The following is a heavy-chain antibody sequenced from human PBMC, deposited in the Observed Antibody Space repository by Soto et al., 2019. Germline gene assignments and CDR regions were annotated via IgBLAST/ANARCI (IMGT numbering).Heavy chain of an antibody. V-gene: IGHV1-18*01. Sequence: QAQLEQSGAEVKQPGASVKVSCKSSGYTFSTSGISWVRQAPGQGLEWMGWISTYNGDANYAQRFQGRVTMTTDTSTSTTFMELRSLRSDDTAVYYCAREGPRPYYYYGMDVWGQGTTVTVSS. D-gene: IGHD6-6*01. J-gene: IGHJ6*02. CDR1: GYTFSTSG. CDR3: AREGPRPYYYYGMDV. CDR2: ISTYNGDA.